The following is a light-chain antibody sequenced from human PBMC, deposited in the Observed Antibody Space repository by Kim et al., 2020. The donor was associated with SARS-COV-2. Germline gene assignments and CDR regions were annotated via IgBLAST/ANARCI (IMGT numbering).Light chain of an antibody. CDR3: QQYGSSPRT. CDR1: QYVSSSY. J-gene: IGKJ1*01. V-gene: IGKV3-20*01. CDR2: DAS. Sequence: SPGERAPLSCRASQYVSSSYLAWYQQKPGQAPRLLIYDASTTATGIPDRFSGSGSGTDFTLTISRLEPEDFAVYFCQQYGSSPRTFGQGTKVDIK.